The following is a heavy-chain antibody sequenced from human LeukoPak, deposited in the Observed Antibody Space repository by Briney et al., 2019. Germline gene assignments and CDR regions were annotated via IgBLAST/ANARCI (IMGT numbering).Heavy chain of an antibody. Sequence: GGSLRLSCAASGFTFSTYGMTWVRQAPGKGLEWVSLIYSAGDKYYADSVKGRFTISRDNFKNTLYLQMDSLRAEDTAVYYCATERSYYESPEGSVGAFDIWGPGTMVTVSS. CDR2: IYSAGDK. CDR1: GFTFSTYG. CDR3: ATERSYYESPEGSVGAFDI. D-gene: IGHD1-26*01. V-gene: IGHV3-66*01. J-gene: IGHJ3*02.